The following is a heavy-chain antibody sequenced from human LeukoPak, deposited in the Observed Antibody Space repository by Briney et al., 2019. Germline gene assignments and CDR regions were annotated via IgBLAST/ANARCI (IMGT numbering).Heavy chain of an antibody. Sequence: GGSLRLSCAASGFTFSSYAMYWVRQAPGKGLEWVSGIFGSGGSTHYADSVKGRFTISRDNSKNTVYLQMNRLRAEDTAVYYCAKTTTGYSSGRFPGWPVDYWGQGTLVTVSS. CDR3: AKTTTGYSSGRFPGWPVDY. CDR1: GFTFSSYA. J-gene: IGHJ4*02. V-gene: IGHV3-23*01. CDR2: IFGSGGST. D-gene: IGHD6-19*01.